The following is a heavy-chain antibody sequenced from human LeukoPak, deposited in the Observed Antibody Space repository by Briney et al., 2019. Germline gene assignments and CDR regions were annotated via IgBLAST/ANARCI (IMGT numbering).Heavy chain of an antibody. Sequence: ASVKVSCKVSGYTLTELSMHWVRQAPGKGLEWMGGFDPEDGETIYAQKFQGRVTMTEDTSTDTAYMELSSLRSEDTAVYYCATVLGGSYVGGSYFDYWGQGTLVTVSS. CDR1: GYTLTELS. J-gene: IGHJ4*02. CDR2: FDPEDGET. CDR3: ATVLGGSYVGGSYFDY. V-gene: IGHV1-24*01. D-gene: IGHD1-26*01.